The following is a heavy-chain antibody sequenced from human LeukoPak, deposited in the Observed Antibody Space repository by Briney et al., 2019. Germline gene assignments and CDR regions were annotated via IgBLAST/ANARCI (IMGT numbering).Heavy chain of an antibody. V-gene: IGHV3-74*01. CDR3: ARDGLLGYFDY. D-gene: IGHD1-26*01. Sequence: GGSLRLSCAASGFTFTNYWMHWVRQAPGKGLVWVSRIKSDGSSTTYADSVKGRFTISRDNAENTLFLQMNSLRAEDTAVYYCARDGLLGYFDYWGQGTLVTVSS. CDR2: IKSDGSST. J-gene: IGHJ4*02. CDR1: GFTFTNYW.